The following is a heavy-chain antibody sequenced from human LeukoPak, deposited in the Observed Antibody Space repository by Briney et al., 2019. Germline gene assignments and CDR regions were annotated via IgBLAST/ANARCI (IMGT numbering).Heavy chain of an antibody. D-gene: IGHD2-21*01. CDR1: GGSFSGYY. V-gene: IGHV4-34*01. CDR3: ARLKPRILGWFDP. J-gene: IGHJ5*02. CDR2: INHSGST. Sequence: SETLSLTCAVYGGSFSGYYWSWIRQPPGKGLEWIGEINHSGSTNYNPSLKSRVTISVDTSKNQFSLKPSSVTAADTAVYYCARLKPRILGWFDPWGQGTLVTVSS.